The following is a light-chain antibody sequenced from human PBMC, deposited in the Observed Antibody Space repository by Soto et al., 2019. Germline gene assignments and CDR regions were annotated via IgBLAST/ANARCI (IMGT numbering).Light chain of an antibody. CDR1: QSVSISY. J-gene: IGKJ1*01. Sequence: EIVLTQSPGTLSLSPGDRATISCMASQSVSISYLAWYQQKPGQAPRLLIYGASSRATGIPERFCGSGSGTDFNLTISRLEPEDFAVYYCQQYASSPRTFGQGTKVEI. CDR2: GAS. V-gene: IGKV3-20*01. CDR3: QQYASSPRT.